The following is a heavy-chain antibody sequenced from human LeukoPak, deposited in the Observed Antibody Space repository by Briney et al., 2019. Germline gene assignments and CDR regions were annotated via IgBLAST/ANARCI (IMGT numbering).Heavy chain of an antibody. CDR1: GFTFSSYW. V-gene: IGHV3-7*01. CDR2: IKQDGSEK. J-gene: IGHJ4*02. CDR3: ARVAFGRRGYYFDY. D-gene: IGHD2/OR15-2a*01. Sequence: PGGSLRLSCAASGFTFSSYWMSWVRQAPGKGLEWVANIKQDGSEKYYVDSVKGRFTISRDNAKNSLYLQMNSLRAEDTAVYYCARVAFGRRGYYFDYWGQGTLVTVSS.